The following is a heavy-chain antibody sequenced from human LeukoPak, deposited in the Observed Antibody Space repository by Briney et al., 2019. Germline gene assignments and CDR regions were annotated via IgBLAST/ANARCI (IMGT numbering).Heavy chain of an antibody. V-gene: IGHV1-2*02. CDR3: ARVLRIAARRVFDY. J-gene: IGHJ4*02. Sequence: ASVKVSCKASGYTFTGYYMHWVRQAPGQGLEWMGWINPNSGGTNYAQKFQGRATMTRDTSISTAYMELSRLRSDDTAVYYCARVLRIAARRVFDYWGQGTLVTVSS. D-gene: IGHD6-6*01. CDR2: INPNSGGT. CDR1: GYTFTGYY.